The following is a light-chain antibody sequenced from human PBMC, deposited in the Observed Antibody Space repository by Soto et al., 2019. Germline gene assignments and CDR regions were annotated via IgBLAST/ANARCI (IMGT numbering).Light chain of an antibody. CDR3: QQYGNWPPIT. V-gene: IGKV3-15*01. J-gene: IGKJ5*01. CDR2: GAS. CDR1: QSVSSN. Sequence: EIVMTQSPATLSVSPGERATLSCRASQSVSSNLARYQQKPGQAPRLLIYGASTRATGIPARFSGSGSGTEFTLTISSLQSEDFTVYYCQQYGNWPPITFGQGTRLEIK.